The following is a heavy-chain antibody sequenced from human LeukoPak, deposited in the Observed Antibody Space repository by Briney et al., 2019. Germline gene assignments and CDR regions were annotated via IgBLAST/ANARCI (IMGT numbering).Heavy chain of an antibody. CDR1: GGSISSYY. D-gene: IGHD6-13*01. CDR3: ARSEPLYSSSWYAD. CDR2: IYYSGST. Sequence: PSETLSLTCTVSGGSISSYYWSWIRQPPGKGLEWIGYIYYSGSTNYNPSLKSRVTISVDTSKNQFSLKLSSVTAADTAVYYCARSEPLYSSSWYADWGQGTLVTVSS. J-gene: IGHJ4*02. V-gene: IGHV4-59*01.